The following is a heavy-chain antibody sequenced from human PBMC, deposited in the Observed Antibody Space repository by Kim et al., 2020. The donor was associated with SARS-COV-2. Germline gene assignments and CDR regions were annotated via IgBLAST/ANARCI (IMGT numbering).Heavy chain of an antibody. Sequence: GGSLRLSCAASGFTFSSYAMSWVRQAPGKGLEWVSAISGSGGSTYYADSVNGRFTISRDNSKNTLYLQMNSLRAEDTAVYYCAKVNTAMPWAHGDYWGQGTLVTVSS. CDR2: ISGSGGST. CDR3: AKVNTAMPWAHGDY. CDR1: GFTFSSYA. D-gene: IGHD5-18*01. V-gene: IGHV3-23*01. J-gene: IGHJ4*02.